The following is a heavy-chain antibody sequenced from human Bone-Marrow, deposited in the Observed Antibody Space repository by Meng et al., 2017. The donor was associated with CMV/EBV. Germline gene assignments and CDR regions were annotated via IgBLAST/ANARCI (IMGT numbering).Heavy chain of an antibody. Sequence: GSLRLSCAVYGGSFSGYYWSWIRQPPGKGPEWIGEINHSGSTNYNPSLKSRVTISVDTSKDQFSLKLSSVTAADTAVYYCAREIVGATLAEYFQHWCQGTLVTVSS. J-gene: IGHJ1*01. CDR2: INHSGST. CDR3: AREIVGATLAEYFQH. CDR1: GGSFSGYY. D-gene: IGHD1-26*01. V-gene: IGHV4-34*01.